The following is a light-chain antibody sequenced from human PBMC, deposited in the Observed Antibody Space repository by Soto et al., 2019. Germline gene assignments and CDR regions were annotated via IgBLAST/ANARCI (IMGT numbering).Light chain of an antibody. V-gene: IGKV1-5*03. CDR3: QHWHDYSLT. J-gene: IGKJ1*01. CDR2: KTS. Sequence: DIHMTQSPSTLSASVGDRVTITCRASQSISIWLAWYQQKPGKAPNLLIYKTSSLETGVPSRFSRSGSGTEFTLPIRSLQPDDFATYYCQHWHDYSLTFGQGTKVEVK. CDR1: QSISIW.